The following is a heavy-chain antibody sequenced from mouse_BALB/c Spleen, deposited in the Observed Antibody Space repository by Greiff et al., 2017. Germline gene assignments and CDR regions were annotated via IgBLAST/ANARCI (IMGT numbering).Heavy chain of an antibody. CDR2: IRNKANGYTT. V-gene: IGHV7-3*02. D-gene: IGHD1-1*01. CDR3: ARDDSAYGSRYRDVMDY. Sequence: DVKLVESGGGLVQPGGSLRLSCATSGFTFTDYYMSWVRQPPGKALEWLGFIRNKANGYTTEYSASVKGRFTISRDNSQSILYLQMNTLRAEDSATYYCARDDSAYGSRYRDVMDYGGQGTPVTVSS. CDR1: GFTFTDYY. J-gene: IGHJ4*01.